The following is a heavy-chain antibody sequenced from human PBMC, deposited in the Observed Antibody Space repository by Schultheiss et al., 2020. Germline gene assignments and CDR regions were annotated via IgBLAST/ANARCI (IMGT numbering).Heavy chain of an antibody. CDR3: AKDSTGSYSN. CDR1: GFTFSSYA. Sequence: GGSLRLSCAASGFTFSSYAMHWVRQAPGKGLEWVAVISYDGSNKYYADSVKGRFTISRDNSKNTLYLQMNSLRAEDTAVYYCAKDSTGSYSNWGQGTLVTVSS. V-gene: IGHV3-30-3*01. D-gene: IGHD3-10*01. J-gene: IGHJ4*02. CDR2: ISYDGSNK.